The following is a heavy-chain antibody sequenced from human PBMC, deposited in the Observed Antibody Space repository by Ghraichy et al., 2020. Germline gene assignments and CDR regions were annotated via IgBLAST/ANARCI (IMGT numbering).Heavy chain of an antibody. J-gene: IGHJ4*02. V-gene: IGHV3-23*01. CDR3: AVSEGGRGNY. CDR2: ISGSGGTT. Sequence: GGSLRLSCPASGFTFSNYAMSWVRQAPGKGLEWVSPISGSGGTTYYADSVKGRFTISRDNSNNTLYLQMNNLRVEDTAVYYCAVSEGGRGNYWGQGTLVTVSS. D-gene: IGHD3-10*01. CDR1: GFTFSNYA.